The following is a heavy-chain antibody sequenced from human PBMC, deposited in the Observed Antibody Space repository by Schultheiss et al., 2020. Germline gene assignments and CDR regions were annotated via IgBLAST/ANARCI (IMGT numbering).Heavy chain of an antibody. CDR1: GGTFSSYA. V-gene: IGHV1-18*01. CDR2: ISAYNGNT. CDR3: ARPGEVGGAFDI. Sequence: GGSLRLSCKASGGTFSSYAISWVRQAPGQGLEWMGWISAYNGNTNYAQKLQGRVTMTTDTSTSTAYMELTSLRSDDTAVYYCARPGEVGGAFDIWGQGTMVNVSS. D-gene: IGHD3-10*01. J-gene: IGHJ3*02.